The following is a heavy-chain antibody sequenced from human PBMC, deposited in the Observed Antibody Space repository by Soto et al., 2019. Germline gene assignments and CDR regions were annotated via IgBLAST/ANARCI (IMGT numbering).Heavy chain of an antibody. Sequence: EVQLVESGGGLVQPGGSLKLSCAASGFTFSGSAMHWVRQASGKGLEWVGRIRSKANSYATAYAASVKGRFTISRDDSQTTAYLQMTSLKTEDTAVYYCTRDDMDLVVAGDFDYWGQGTLVTVSS. J-gene: IGHJ4*02. CDR3: TRDDMDLVVAGDFDY. CDR2: IRSKANSYAT. D-gene: IGHD6-19*01. CDR1: GFTFSGSA. V-gene: IGHV3-73*02.